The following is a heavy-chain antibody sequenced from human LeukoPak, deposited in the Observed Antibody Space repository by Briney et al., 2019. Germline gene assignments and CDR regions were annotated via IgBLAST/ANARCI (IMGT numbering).Heavy chain of an antibody. J-gene: IGHJ3*02. CDR3: ARAGRWEGRPHAFDI. CDR1: GGSISNYY. V-gene: IGHV4-59*01. D-gene: IGHD1-26*01. Sequence: SETLSLTCTVSGGSISNYYWNYIRQPPGKGLEWIGYIYYSGITNYNPSLKSRVTISVDTSKNQFSLKLSSVTAADTAVYYCARAGRWEGRPHAFDIWGQGTRVAVSS. CDR2: IYYSGIT.